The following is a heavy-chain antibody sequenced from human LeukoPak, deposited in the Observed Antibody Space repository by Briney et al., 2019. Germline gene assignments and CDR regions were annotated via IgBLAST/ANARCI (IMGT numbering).Heavy chain of an antibody. V-gene: IGHV4-61*08. D-gene: IGHD6-6*01. J-gene: IGHJ4*02. CDR3: ARGFAGCSSPLFDD. CDR1: GGSISSGDYY. Sequence: SETLSLTCTVSGGSISSGDYYWSWIRQPPGKGLEWIGYIYYSARTDYNPSIKSRVTISVVPSKNQISLEVNSVTAADRAVYYCARGFAGCSSPLFDDWGQGTLVTVS. CDR2: IYYSART.